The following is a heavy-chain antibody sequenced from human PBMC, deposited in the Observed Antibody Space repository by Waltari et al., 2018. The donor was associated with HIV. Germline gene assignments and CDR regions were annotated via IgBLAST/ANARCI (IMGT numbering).Heavy chain of an antibody. CDR3: ARSFSGYSNYFDP. J-gene: IGHJ5*02. V-gene: IGHV4-39*01. CDR2: MSYSRST. Sequence: QLQLQGSGPGLVKSSETLSLTCTVSGGSMTSSSYYWGWIRQPPGKGLEWIGSMSYSRSTYHNPSLRSRLTIAVDTSKNQFSLKLTSVTAADTAVYYCARSFSGYSNYFDPWGQGTLVTVSS. D-gene: IGHD4-4*01. CDR1: GGSMTSSSYY.